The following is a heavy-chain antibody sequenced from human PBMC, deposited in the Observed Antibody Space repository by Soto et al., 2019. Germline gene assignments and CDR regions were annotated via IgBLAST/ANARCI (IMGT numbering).Heavy chain of an antibody. D-gene: IGHD2-15*01. CDR3: ARGTVVVALYYYYYMDV. V-gene: IGHV3-21*01. CDR1: GFTFSSYS. Sequence: GGSLRLSCAASGFTFSSYSMNWVRQAPGKGLEWVSSISSSSSYIYYADSVKGRFTISRDNAKNSLYLQMNSLRAEDTAVYYCARGTVVVALYYYYYMDVWGKGTTVTVSS. J-gene: IGHJ6*03. CDR2: ISSSSSYI.